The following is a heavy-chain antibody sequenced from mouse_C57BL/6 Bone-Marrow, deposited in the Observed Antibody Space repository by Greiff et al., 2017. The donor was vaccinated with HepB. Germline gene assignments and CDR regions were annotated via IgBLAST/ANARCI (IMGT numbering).Heavy chain of an antibody. J-gene: IGHJ3*01. D-gene: IGHD2-2*01. CDR3: ARGNYGYDDGSWFAY. CDR1: GYSFTGYY. CDR2: INPSTGGT. V-gene: IGHV1-42*01. Sequence: EVQLQQSGPELVKPGASVKISCKASGYSFTGYYMNWVKQSPEKSLEWIGEINPSTGGTTYNQKFKAKATLTVDKSSSTAYMQLKSLTSEDSAVYYCARGNYGYDDGSWFAYWGQGTLVTVSA.